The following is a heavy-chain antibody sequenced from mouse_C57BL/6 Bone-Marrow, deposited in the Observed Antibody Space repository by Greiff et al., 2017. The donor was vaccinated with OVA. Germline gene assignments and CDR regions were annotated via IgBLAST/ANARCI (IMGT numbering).Heavy chain of an antibody. V-gene: IGHV1-74*01. J-gene: IGHJ4*01. CDR1: GYTFTSYW. CDR3: AMGDYSCAMDY. CDR2: IHPSDSDT. D-gene: IGHD2-12*01. Sequence: QVQLQQPGAELVKPGASVKVSCKASGYTFTSYWMHWVKQRPGQGLEWIGRIHPSDSDTNYNQKFKGKATLTVAKSSSTAYMQLSSLTSEDSAVYYCAMGDYSCAMDYWGQGTSVTVSS.